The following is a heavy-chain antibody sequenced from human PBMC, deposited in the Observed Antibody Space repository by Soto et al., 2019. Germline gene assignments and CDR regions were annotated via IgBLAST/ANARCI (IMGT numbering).Heavy chain of an antibody. V-gene: IGHV5-51*01. Sequence: GESLKISCKGSGYSFTSYWIGWVRQMPGKGLEWMGIIYPGDSDTRYSPSFQGQVTISADKSISTAYLQWSSLKASDTAMYYCARHYLDGDYWASYYYYMDVWGKGTTVTVSS. CDR1: GYSFTSYW. CDR2: IYPGDSDT. J-gene: IGHJ6*03. D-gene: IGHD4-17*01. CDR3: ARHYLDGDYWASYYYYMDV.